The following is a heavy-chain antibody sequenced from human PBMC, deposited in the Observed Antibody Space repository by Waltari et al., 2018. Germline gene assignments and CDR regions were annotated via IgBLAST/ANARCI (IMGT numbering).Heavy chain of an antibody. CDR1: GYTFTDYY. CDR2: VEPEDGET. J-gene: IGHJ4*02. D-gene: IGHD6-13*01. Sequence: EVQLVQSGAEVKKPGATVTISCKASGYTFTDYYMHWVQQAPGKGLEWMGRVEPEDGETIYAEKFQGRVTRTADTSTDTAYMELSSLRSEDTAVYYCATVHRYSKSVDYWGQGTLVTVSS. CDR3: ATVHRYSKSVDY. V-gene: IGHV1-69-2*01.